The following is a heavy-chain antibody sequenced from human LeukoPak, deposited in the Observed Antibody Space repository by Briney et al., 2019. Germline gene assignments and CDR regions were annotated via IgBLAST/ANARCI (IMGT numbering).Heavy chain of an antibody. V-gene: IGHV1-69*04. CDR1: GGTFSSNA. D-gene: IGHD3-9*01. J-gene: IGHJ5*02. CDR2: IIPILGIA. Sequence: SVKVSCKASGGTFSSNAISWVRQAPGQGLEWMGRIIPILGIANYAQKFQGRVTITADKSTSTAYMELSSLRSEDTAVYYCARGSGYYDILTGYANWFDPWGQGTLVTVSS. CDR3: ARGSGYYDILTGYANWFDP.